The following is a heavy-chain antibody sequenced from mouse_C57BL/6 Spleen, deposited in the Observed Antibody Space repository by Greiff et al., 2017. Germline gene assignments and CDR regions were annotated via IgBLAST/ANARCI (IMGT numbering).Heavy chain of an antibody. CDR3: ARSGSGHYFDY. V-gene: IGHV1-82*01. Sequence: QVQLQQSGPELVKPGASVTISCTASGYAFSSSWMTWVKQRPGQGLEWIGRIYPGDGDTKYNGKFKGKATLTAYKSSSTAYMQLSSLTSEDSAVYFWARSGSGHYFDYWGQGTTLTVSS. CDR2: IYPGDGDT. CDR1: GYAFSSSW. J-gene: IGHJ2*01. D-gene: IGHD3-2*02.